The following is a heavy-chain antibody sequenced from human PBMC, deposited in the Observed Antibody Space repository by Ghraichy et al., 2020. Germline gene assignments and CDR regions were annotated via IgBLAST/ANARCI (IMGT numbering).Heavy chain of an antibody. CDR3: ARGRRDGYNSGRAFDY. CDR2: INHSGST. D-gene: IGHD5-24*01. J-gene: IGHJ4*02. V-gene: IGHV4-34*01. Sequence: SETLSLTCAVYGGSFSGYYWSWIRQPPGKGLEWIGEINHSGSTNYNPSLKSRVTISVDTSKNQFSLKLSSVTAADTAVYYCARGRRDGYNSGRAFDYWGQGTLVTVSS. CDR1: GGSFSGYY.